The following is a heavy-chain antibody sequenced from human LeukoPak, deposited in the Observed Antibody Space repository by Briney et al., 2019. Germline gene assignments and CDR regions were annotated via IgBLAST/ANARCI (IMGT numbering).Heavy chain of an antibody. Sequence: GGSLRLSCAASGFAFSTYAMSWVRQAPGKGLEWVATISGSGVNTYYADSVKGRFTISRDNSKNTLYVQMNSLRAEDTAVYYCAKAVRVIDMAFDYWGQGTLVTVSS. CDR2: ISGSGVNT. D-gene: IGHD5-24*01. CDR3: AKAVRVIDMAFDY. J-gene: IGHJ4*02. V-gene: IGHV3-23*01. CDR1: GFAFSTYA.